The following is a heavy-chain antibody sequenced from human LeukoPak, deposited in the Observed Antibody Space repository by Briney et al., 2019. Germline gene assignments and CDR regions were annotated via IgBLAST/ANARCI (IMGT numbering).Heavy chain of an antibody. J-gene: IGHJ6*03. CDR3: ARAAIGSNYRYYYYMDV. V-gene: IGHV4-4*07. D-gene: IGHD1-26*01. CDR2: IFSSGTT. Sequence: SETLSLTCTVSGGSISGYYWSWIRQPAGKGLEWIGRIFSSGTTSYNSSLKSRVTMSVDTSKNQFSLKLTSVTAADTAVYYCARAAIGSNYRYYYYMDVWGKGTTVTVSS. CDR1: GGSISGYY.